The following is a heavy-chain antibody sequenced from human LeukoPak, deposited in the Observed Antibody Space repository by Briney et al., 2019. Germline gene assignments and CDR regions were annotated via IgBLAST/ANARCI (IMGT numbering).Heavy chain of an antibody. CDR2: IYPNRGGT. CDR1: GYIFTIYG. V-gene: IGHV1-2*02. Sequence: EASVKVSCKTSGYIFTIYGISWVRQAPGQGLEWMGWIYPNRGGTNYAQKFQGRVTMTRDTSINTAYMELSRLRSDDTAVYYCARAYDGSGNLDYWGQGTLVTVSS. CDR3: ARAYDGSGNLDY. J-gene: IGHJ4*02. D-gene: IGHD3-22*01.